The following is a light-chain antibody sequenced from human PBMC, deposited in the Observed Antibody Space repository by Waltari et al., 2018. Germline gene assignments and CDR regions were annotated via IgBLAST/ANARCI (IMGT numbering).Light chain of an antibody. CDR3: RQYLDTPRT. J-gene: IGKJ1*01. CDR1: QSLVYTSNNKNY. CDR2: WAA. Sequence: DVVMTQSPDSLAVSLGERATINCKSSQSLVYTSNNKNYLAWYQQKPGQPPKILIYWAASRETGVPDRFSGIGSGTDFTLTSSGLQPEEVATYVGRQYLDTPRTLGQGTKVEIK. V-gene: IGKV4-1*01.